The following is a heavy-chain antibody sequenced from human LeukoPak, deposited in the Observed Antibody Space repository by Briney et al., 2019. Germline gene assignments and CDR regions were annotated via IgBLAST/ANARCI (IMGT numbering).Heavy chain of an antibody. CDR2: IKEDGSEK. CDR1: GFTFNRDW. CDR3: VTKEPSTSGWSY. D-gene: IGHD6-19*01. J-gene: IGHJ4*02. Sequence: GGSLRLSCTASGFTFNRDWTAWVRQAPGKGLEWVANIKEDGSEKNYVDSVKGRFTISRDNTENSVYLQMNDLRAEDTGVYYCVTKEPSTSGWSYWGQGTLVTVSS. V-gene: IGHV3-7*01.